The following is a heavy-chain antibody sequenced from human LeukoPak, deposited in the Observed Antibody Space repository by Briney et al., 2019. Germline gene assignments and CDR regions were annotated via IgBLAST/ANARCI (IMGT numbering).Heavy chain of an antibody. CDR2: INPNSGGT. V-gene: IGHV1-2*02. Sequence: ASVKVSCKASGYTFTGYYMHWVRQAPGQGLEWMGWINPNSGGTNYAQKFQGRITMTRDTSISTSYMELSSLRSDDTAVYYCARNGDSSSWYWDYFDYWGQGTLVTVSS. D-gene: IGHD6-13*01. J-gene: IGHJ4*02. CDR1: GYTFTGYY. CDR3: ARNGDSSSWYWDYFDY.